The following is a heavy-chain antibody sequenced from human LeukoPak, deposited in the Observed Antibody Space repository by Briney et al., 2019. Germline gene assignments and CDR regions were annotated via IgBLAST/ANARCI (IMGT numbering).Heavy chain of an antibody. CDR2: INHSGST. Sequence: PSETLSLTCAVYGGSFSGYYWSWIRQPPGKGLEWIGEINHSGSTNYNPSLKSRVTISVDTSKDQFSLKLSSVTAADTAVYYCARGPPHYYYYSMDVWGQGTTVTVSS. V-gene: IGHV4-34*01. CDR3: ARGPPHYYYYSMDV. J-gene: IGHJ6*02. CDR1: GGSFSGYY.